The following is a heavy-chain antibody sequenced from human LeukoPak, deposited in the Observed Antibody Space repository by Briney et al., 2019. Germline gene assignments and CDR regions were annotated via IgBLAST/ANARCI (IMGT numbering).Heavy chain of an antibody. CDR1: GYTFTSYG. CDR3: ASKGGARSVWFGELSYYYMDV. D-gene: IGHD3-10*01. J-gene: IGHJ6*03. V-gene: IGHV1-18*01. CDR2: ISAYNGNT. Sequence: ASVKVSCKASGYTFTSYGISWVRQAPGQGLEWMGWISAYNGNTNYAQKLQGRVTMTTDTSTSTAYMELRSLRSEDTAVYYCASKGGARSVWFGELSYYYMDVWGKGTTVTISS.